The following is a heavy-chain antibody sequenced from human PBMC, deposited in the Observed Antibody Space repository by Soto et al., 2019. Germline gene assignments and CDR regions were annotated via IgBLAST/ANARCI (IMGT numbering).Heavy chain of an antibody. D-gene: IGHD6-19*01. Sequence: GGSLRLSCAASGFTFSSXXMXXXRQAPGKGLEWVAXIAYDGSNQTYADSVKGGFTISRDNSKNTMYLQMNSLRAEDTAVYYCARDLGSGWRGIYGMDVWGQGTTVTVSS. CDR3: ARDLGSGWRGIYGMDV. V-gene: IGHV3-30-3*01. CDR2: IAYDGSNQ. J-gene: IGHJ6*02. CDR1: GFTFSSXX.